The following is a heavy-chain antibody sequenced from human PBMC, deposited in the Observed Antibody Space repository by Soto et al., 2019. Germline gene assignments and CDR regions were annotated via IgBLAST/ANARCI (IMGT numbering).Heavy chain of an antibody. CDR3: ARSPPWGSALGGWFDP. V-gene: IGHV1-46*01. J-gene: IGHJ5*02. Sequence: QVQLVQSGAEVKKPGASVRISCKASGYTFTSYCLHWVRQAPGQGLEWMGIINPGQGLAWMGIFNPGGASPGYAKKFQDRVTMTIDTSTSTVYMELSSLRSEDTAMYYCARSPPWGSALGGWFDPWGQGTLVTVSS. CDR1: GYTFTSYC. D-gene: IGHD3-16*01. CDR2: INPGQGLAWMGIFNPGGASP.